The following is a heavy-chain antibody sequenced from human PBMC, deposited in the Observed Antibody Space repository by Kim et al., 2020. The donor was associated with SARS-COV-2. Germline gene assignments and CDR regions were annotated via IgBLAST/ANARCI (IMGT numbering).Heavy chain of an antibody. CDR3: RGSGWPIDY. J-gene: IGHJ4*02. V-gene: IGHV3-7*01. CDR2: SEK. Sequence: SEKYCVNYVKGRFTISRDNAKNSVYLQMNSLRAGDTAVYYCRGSGWPIDYWGQGTLVTVSS. D-gene: IGHD6-19*01.